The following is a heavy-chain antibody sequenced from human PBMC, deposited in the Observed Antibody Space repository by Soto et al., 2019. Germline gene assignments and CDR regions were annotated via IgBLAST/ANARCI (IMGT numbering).Heavy chain of an antibody. Sequence: GGSLRLSCAASGFTFSSYAMSWVRQAPGKGLEWVSAISGSGGSTYYTDSVKGRFTISRDNSKNTLYLQMNSLRVEDTAVYYCAKPGSSGWKSPVGYWGQGTLVTVSS. CDR1: GFTFSSYA. CDR2: ISGSGGST. V-gene: IGHV3-23*01. D-gene: IGHD6-19*01. CDR3: AKPGSSGWKSPVGY. J-gene: IGHJ4*02.